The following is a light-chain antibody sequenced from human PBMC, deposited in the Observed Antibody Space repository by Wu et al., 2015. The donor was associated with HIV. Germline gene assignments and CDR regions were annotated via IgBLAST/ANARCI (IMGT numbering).Light chain of an antibody. J-gene: IGKJ1*01. CDR1: QTVTSSY. V-gene: IGKV3-20*01. Sequence: DIVLTQSPGALSLSPGERATLSCTASQTVTSSYLAWYQQKPGQAPRLLIYGISSRATGIPDRFSGSGSGTDFTLTISRLEPEDFAVYFCQQYSSSPWTFGRRDQGWKSN. CDR3: QQYSSSPWT. CDR2: GIS.